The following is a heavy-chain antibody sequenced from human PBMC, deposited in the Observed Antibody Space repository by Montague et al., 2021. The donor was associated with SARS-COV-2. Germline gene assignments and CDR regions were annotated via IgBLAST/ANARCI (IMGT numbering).Heavy chain of an antibody. CDR2: VNQSGTT. Sequence: SETLSLTCAISGGSFSNYYWSWIRQPQGKGMEWVGEVNQSGTTIYNPYVKSGVTITEYASKNQFYLRLNSVTAADTAVYYCAGGRRPVVVPGAGPAGRAFDIWGQGTMVTVSS. CDR1: GGSFSNYY. J-gene: IGHJ3*02. D-gene: IGHD2-2*01. CDR3: AGGRRPVVVPGAGPAGRAFDI. V-gene: IGHV4-34*01.